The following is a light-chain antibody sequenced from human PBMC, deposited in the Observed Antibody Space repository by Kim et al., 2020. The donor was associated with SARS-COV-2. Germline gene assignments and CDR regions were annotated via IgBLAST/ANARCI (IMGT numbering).Light chain of an antibody. V-gene: IGKV3-15*01. CDR1: QSVSSN. CDR3: QQYNNWPLLT. CDR2: GAS. Sequence: EIMMTQSPATLSVSPGERATLSCRASQSVSSNLAWYQQKPGQAPRLLIYGASTRATGIPARFSGSGSGTEFTLTISSLQSEDFALYYCQQYNNWPLLTFGGGTKVDIK. J-gene: IGKJ4*01.